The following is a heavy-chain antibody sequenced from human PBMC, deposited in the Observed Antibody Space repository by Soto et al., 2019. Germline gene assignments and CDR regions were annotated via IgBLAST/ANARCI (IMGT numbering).Heavy chain of an antibody. CDR1: GGSISNYY. CDR2: IFYSGST. CDR3: ARHSSSARGWFDP. V-gene: IGHV4-59*01. D-gene: IGHD2-2*01. J-gene: IGHJ5*02. Sequence: QVQLQESGPGLVKPSETLSLTCTVSGGSISNYYWSWIRQPPGMGLEWIAYIFYSGSTNCNPSLKSRVTMSVDASKNQFSLNLSSVTAADTGVYYCARHSSSARGWFDPWGQGTLVTVSS.